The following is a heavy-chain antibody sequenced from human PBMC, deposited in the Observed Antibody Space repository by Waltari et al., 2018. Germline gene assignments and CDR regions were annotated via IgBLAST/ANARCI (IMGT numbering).Heavy chain of an antibody. D-gene: IGHD6-6*01. J-gene: IGHJ5*02. CDR2: IKYDGSEK. Sequence: VQMVDSGGGLVQTGGSLSLSSAVTGFSFGDYWKRWVRQAPGKGLEWVANIKYDGSEKYYVDSMKGRISISRDNARKSLYLEINSLTVEDTAVYYCARDRARIAARPSWLGPWGQGSLVTVSA. CDR1: GFSFGDYW. CDR3: ARDRARIAARPSWLGP. V-gene: IGHV3-7*03.